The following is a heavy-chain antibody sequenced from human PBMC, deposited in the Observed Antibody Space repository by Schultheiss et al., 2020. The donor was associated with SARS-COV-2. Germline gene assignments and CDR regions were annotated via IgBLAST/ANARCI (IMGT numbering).Heavy chain of an antibody. V-gene: IGHV3-23*01. CDR3: AKGDDNWSRNLFDP. CDR1: GFTFSSFG. D-gene: IGHD1-20*01. CDR2: ISGSGGST. Sequence: GESLKISCAASGFTFSSFGMSWFRQAPGKGLEWVSAISGSGGSTYYADSVKGRFGISRDNSKNTVYLQMNSLRVDDTAVYYCAKGDDNWSRNLFDPWGQGTLVTVSS. J-gene: IGHJ5*02.